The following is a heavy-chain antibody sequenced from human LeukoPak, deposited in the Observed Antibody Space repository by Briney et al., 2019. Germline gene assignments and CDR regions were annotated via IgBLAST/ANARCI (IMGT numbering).Heavy chain of an antibody. V-gene: IGHV3-9*02. CDR1: GFTSDA. Sequence: PGTSLRLSCAASGFTSDAMHWVRQPPGKGLEWVSGISWNSGTIGYADSVKGRFTISRDNAKNSLYLQMNSLKTEDTALYYCAKSYINYGGNSADAFDVWGQGTMVTVSS. CDR3: AKSYINYGGNSADAFDV. D-gene: IGHD4-23*01. CDR2: ISWNSGTI. J-gene: IGHJ3*01.